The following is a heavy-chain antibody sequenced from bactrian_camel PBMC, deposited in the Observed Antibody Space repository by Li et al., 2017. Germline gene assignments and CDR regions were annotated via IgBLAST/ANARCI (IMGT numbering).Heavy chain of an antibody. J-gene: IGHJ4*01. CDR2: RYTGAGPA. Sequence: HVQLVESGGGSVQAGGSLRLSCAISGYTGITGSDHYCMGWFRQAPGKEREGVASRYTGAGPATYAESVKGRFTISRDVAKNTMILQMTDLRPEDTAIYYCAADQSDGSYYDDCKHPTDFGDVGQGTQVTVS. V-gene: IGHV3S1*01. D-gene: IGHD4*01. CDR1: GYTGITGSDHYC.